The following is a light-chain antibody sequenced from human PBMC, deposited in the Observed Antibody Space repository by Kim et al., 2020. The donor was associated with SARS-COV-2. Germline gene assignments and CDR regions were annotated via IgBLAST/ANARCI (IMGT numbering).Light chain of an antibody. V-gene: IGKV3-15*01. J-gene: IGKJ4*01. Sequence: FPVERATLACRTSHTISRDVAWYQQKPGQAPRLLIYGVSTRATGIPATFTGSGSGTEFTLTISSLQSEDFAVYYCQQYNDWPLTFGGGTKVDIK. CDR1: HTISRD. CDR3: QQYNDWPLT. CDR2: GVS.